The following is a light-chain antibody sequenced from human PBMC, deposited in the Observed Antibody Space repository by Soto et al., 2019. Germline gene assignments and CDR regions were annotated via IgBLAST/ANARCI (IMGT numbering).Light chain of an antibody. CDR1: QGIGST. CDR3: QQYGRSPWT. Sequence: EIVLTQSPATLSVSPGERVTLSCRASQGIGSTLAWYRQQPGQAPGLLIYDSNIRATGVPARFSGTRSGTEFTLTISGLQSEDFAVYYCQQYGRSPWTFGQGTKVDIK. CDR2: DSN. J-gene: IGKJ1*01. V-gene: IGKV3-15*01.